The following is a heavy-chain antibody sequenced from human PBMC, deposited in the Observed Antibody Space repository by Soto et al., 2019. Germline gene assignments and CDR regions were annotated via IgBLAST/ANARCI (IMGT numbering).Heavy chain of an antibody. D-gene: IGHD3-16*01. Sequence: LETLSLTCTVSGGSISSSSYYWGWIRQPPGKGLEWIGSIYYSGSTYYNPSLKSRVTISVDTSKNQFSLKLSSVTAADTAVYYCARHYLTRGIDYWGQGTLVTVSS. CDR3: ARHYLTRGIDY. CDR2: IYYSGST. CDR1: GGSISSSSYY. J-gene: IGHJ4*02. V-gene: IGHV4-39*01.